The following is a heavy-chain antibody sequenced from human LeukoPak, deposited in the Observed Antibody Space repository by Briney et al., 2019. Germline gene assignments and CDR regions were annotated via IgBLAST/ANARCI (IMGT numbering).Heavy chain of an antibody. Sequence: GASVKVSCKASGYTFTSYGISWVRQAPGQGLEWMAWISAYNGNTNYAQKLQGRVTMTTDTSTSTAYMELRSLRSDDTAVYYCARGGRGFGELLYADVWGKGTTVTVSS. J-gene: IGHJ6*04. CDR1: GYTFTSYG. D-gene: IGHD3-10*01. CDR3: ARGGRGFGELLYADV. CDR2: ISAYNGNT. V-gene: IGHV1-18*01.